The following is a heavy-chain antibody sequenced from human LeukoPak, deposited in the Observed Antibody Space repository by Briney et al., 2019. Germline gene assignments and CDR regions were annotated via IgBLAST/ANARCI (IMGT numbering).Heavy chain of an antibody. V-gene: IGHV4-38-2*01. CDR1: GFTFSSYW. CDR3: ARGRADCSSTSCPPRAFDY. Sequence: GSLRLSRAASGFTFSSYWMSWIRQPPGKGLEWIGSIYHSGSTYYNPSLKSRVTISVDTSKNQFSLKLSSVTAADTAVYYCARGRADCSSTSCPPRAFDYWGQGTLVTVSS. CDR2: IYHSGST. J-gene: IGHJ4*02. D-gene: IGHD2-2*01.